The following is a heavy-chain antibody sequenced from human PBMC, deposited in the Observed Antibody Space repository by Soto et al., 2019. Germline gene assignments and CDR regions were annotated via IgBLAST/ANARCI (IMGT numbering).Heavy chain of an antibody. CDR1: GFTFSSYW. CDR3: ARKLVRITGTFYYYYGMDV. Sequence: WGSLRLSCAASGFTFSSYWMHWVRQAPGKGLVWVSRINSDGSSTSYADSVKGRFTISRDNAKNTLYLQMNSLRAEDTDVYYCARKLVRITGTFYYYYGMDVWGQGTTVPVSS. D-gene: IGHD1-20*01. CDR2: INSDGSST. V-gene: IGHV3-74*01. J-gene: IGHJ6*02.